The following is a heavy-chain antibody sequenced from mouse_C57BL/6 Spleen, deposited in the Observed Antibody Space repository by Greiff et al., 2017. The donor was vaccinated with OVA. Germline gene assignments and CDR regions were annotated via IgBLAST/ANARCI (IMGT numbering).Heavy chain of an antibody. Sequence: QVQLKESGAELVRPGASVTLSCKASGYTFTDYEMHWVKQTPVHGLEWIGAIDPETGGTAYNQKFKGKAILTADKSSSTAYMQLRILTSEDSAVYYGRRSDSNWDTGFAYWGQGTLVTVSA. J-gene: IGHJ3*01. D-gene: IGHD4-1*01. CDR2: IDPETGGT. CDR1: GYTFTDYE. CDR3: RRSDSNWDTGFAY. V-gene: IGHV1-15*01.